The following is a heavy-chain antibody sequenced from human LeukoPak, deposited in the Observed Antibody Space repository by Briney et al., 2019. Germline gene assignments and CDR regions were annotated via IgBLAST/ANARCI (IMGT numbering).Heavy chain of an antibody. V-gene: IGHV4-61*02. CDR3: ARGSYCSGGYCYGLLRGWFDP. D-gene: IGHD2-15*01. Sequence: SETLSLNCTVSGGSITSGNYFWPWLRQPAGKGLECIGRIKASGSTNYNPSLKTRVTISVDTSNNQFSLKMSSLTATDTAVYYCARGSYCSGGYCYGLLRGWFDPWGQGTLVTVSS. J-gene: IGHJ5*02. CDR2: IKASGST. CDR1: GGSITSGNYF.